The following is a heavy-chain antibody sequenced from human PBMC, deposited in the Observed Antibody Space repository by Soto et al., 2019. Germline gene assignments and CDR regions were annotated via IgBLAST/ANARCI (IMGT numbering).Heavy chain of an antibody. CDR2: INHSGST. CDR3: ARRYCTNGVCYFRESRGRDRRNWFDP. Sequence: SETLSLTCAVYGGSFSGYYWSWIRQPPGKGLEWIGEINHSGSTNYNPSLKSRVTISVDTSKNQFSLKLSSVTAADTAVYYCARRYCTNGVCYFRESRGRDRRNWFDPWGQGTLVTVSS. V-gene: IGHV4-34*01. CDR1: GGSFSGYY. J-gene: IGHJ5*02. D-gene: IGHD2-8*01.